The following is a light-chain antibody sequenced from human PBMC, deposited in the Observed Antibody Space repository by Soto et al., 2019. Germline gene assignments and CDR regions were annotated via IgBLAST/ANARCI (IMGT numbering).Light chain of an antibody. CDR3: LQDYIYPYT. V-gene: IGKV1-6*01. CDR1: QGFRND. CDR2: DAS. J-gene: IGKJ2*01. Sequence: AIQMTQSPSSLSASVGDRVTITCRASQGFRNDLAWYQQKPGKAPKLLIYDASSLQSGVPSRFSGSGSGTDFILTISRLQPEDFATYYCLQDYIYPYTFGQGTKLEIK.